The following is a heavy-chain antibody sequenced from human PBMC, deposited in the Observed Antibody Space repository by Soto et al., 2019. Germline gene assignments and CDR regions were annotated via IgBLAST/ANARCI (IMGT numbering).Heavy chain of an antibody. V-gene: IGHV3-30-3*01. D-gene: IGHD5-12*01. CDR1: GFTFSAYA. Sequence: GGSLRLSCAASGFTFSAYAMTWVRQAPGKGLEWVAVISYDGSNKYYADSVKGRFTISRDNSKNTLYLQMNSLRAEDTAVYYCARDYYRFNSGYGFSMDVWGQGTTVTVSS. J-gene: IGHJ6*02. CDR2: ISYDGSNK. CDR3: ARDYYRFNSGYGFSMDV.